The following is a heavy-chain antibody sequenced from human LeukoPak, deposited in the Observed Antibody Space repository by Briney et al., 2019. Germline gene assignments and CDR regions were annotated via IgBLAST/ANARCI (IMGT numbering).Heavy chain of an antibody. CDR2: IRYDGSNK. Sequence: PGGSLRLSCAASGFTFSSYGMHWVRQAPGKGLEWVAFIRYDGSNKYYADSVKGRFTISRDNAKISLYLQMNSLRAEDTALYYCARGGSYGGYHSYWGQGTLVTVSS. J-gene: IGHJ4*02. CDR3: ARGGSYGGYHSY. V-gene: IGHV3-30*02. D-gene: IGHD4-23*01. CDR1: GFTFSSYG.